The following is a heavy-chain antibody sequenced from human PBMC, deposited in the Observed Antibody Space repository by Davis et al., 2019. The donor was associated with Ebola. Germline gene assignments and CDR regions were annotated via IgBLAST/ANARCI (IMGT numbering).Heavy chain of an antibody. CDR2: ISSSGSTI. Sequence: GGSLRLSCAASGFTFSSYEMNWVRQAPGKGLEWVSYISSSGSTIYYADSVKGRFTISRDNAKNSLYLQMNSLRAEDTAVYYCARQVWNFDNWFDPWGQGTLVTVSS. CDR3: ARQVWNFDNWFDP. V-gene: IGHV3-48*03. J-gene: IGHJ5*02. CDR1: GFTFSSYE. D-gene: IGHD1-7*01.